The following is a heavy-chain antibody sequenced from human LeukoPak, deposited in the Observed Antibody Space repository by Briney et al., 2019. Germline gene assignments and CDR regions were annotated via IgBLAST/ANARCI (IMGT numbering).Heavy chain of an antibody. CDR2: ISAYNGNT. Sequence: SVKVSCKASGGTFSSYAISWVRQAPGQGLEWMGWISAYNGNTNYAQKFQGRVTITADKSTSTAYMELSSLRSEDTAVYYCARLNYYDSSGPTRTNAFDIWGQGTMVTVSS. CDR3: ARLNYYDSSGPTRTNAFDI. CDR1: GGTFSSYA. J-gene: IGHJ3*02. D-gene: IGHD3-22*01. V-gene: IGHV1-69*10.